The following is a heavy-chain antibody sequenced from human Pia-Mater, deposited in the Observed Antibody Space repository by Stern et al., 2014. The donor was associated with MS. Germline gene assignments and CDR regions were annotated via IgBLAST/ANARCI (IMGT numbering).Heavy chain of an antibody. J-gene: IGHJ4*02. CDR1: GFSFSDYH. V-gene: IGHV3-11*01. CDR3: ARGGKSTFSY. CDR2: IGTRGTTI. Sequence: VQLEESGGGLVKPGGPLRLSCAASGFSFSDYHMSWIRPAPGKGLGWVSYIGTRGTTIDYTDSVEGRFTSSRDNAKNSLYLQMNSLRAEDTAVYYCARGGKSTFSYWGQGTLVTVSS. D-gene: IGHD2-2*01.